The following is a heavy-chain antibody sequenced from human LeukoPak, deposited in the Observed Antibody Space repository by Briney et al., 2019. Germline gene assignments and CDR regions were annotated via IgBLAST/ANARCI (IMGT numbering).Heavy chain of an antibody. CDR1: GLNFKFYA. CDR2: ISGRGDSA. J-gene: IGHJ4*02. V-gene: IGHV3-23*01. D-gene: IGHD2-21*02. Sequence: PGGSLTLSCAVSGLNFKFYAMSWVRQAPGKGLEWVSGISGRGDSADYADSVKGRFTISRDNAKNSLYLQMNSLRAEDTAVYYCARSIVMVTRFDYWGQGTLVTVSS. CDR3: ARSIVMVTRFDY.